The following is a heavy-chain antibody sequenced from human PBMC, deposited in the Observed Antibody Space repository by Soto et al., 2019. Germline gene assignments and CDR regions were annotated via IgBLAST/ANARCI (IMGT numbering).Heavy chain of an antibody. D-gene: IGHD6-13*01. CDR3: ARGWTPGIAAASLDY. J-gene: IGHJ4*02. V-gene: IGHV3-30*04. Sequence: QVQLVESGGGMVQPGRSLRLSCAASGFTFSGYAMHWVRQAPGKGLEWVAVISYDGSNKYYADSVKGRFTISRDNSKTSLYLQINSLRADDTSVYYCARGWTPGIAAASLDYWGQGTLVTVSS. CDR1: GFTFSGYA. CDR2: ISYDGSNK.